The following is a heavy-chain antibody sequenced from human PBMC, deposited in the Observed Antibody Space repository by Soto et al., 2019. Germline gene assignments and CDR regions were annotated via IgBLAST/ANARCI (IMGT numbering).Heavy chain of an antibody. CDR3: ARRRPIGYYNY. CDR1: GFPFSDYY. D-gene: IGHD3-22*01. Sequence: QVQLVEFGGDLVKPGGSLRLSCAASGFPFSDYYMSWIRQAPGKGLEWVSSIGSSSSYINYADSVKGRFTISRDNAKNSLYPQMNSLRAEDTAVYYCARRRPIGYYNYWGQGTLVTVSA. V-gene: IGHV3-11*05. CDR2: IGSSSSYI. J-gene: IGHJ4*02.